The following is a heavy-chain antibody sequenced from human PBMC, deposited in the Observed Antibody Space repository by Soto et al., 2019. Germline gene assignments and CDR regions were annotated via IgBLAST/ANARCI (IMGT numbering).Heavy chain of an antibody. D-gene: IGHD1-1*01. CDR1: GGSISSGGSYY. J-gene: IGHJ4*02. Sequence: QVQLQESGPVLVKPSQTLSLTCAVSGGSISSGGSYYWFWSRQSPWKGLVWIGYIHYSGSTYYNSALKSRVTMSLYTSMNHFSLRLSSVTAGDTAVDYRARSPRGLWNFAYGGQGTRVTFYS. CDR3: ARSPRGLWNFAY. CDR2: IHYSGST. V-gene: IGHV4-30-4*08.